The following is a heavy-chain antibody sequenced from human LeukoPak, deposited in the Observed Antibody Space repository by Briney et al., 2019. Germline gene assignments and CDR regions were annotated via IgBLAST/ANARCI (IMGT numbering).Heavy chain of an antibody. D-gene: IGHD4-11*01. CDR1: GYTFTSYY. V-gene: IGHV7-4-1*02. CDR3: ARADQPQYSPHPY. J-gene: IGHJ4*02. CDR2: INTNTGNP. Sequence: ASVKVSCKASGYTFTSYYMHWVRQAPGQGLEWMGWINTNTGNPTYAQGFTRRFVFSLDTSVSTAYLQISSLKAEDTAVYYCARADQPQYSPHPYWGQGTLVTVFS.